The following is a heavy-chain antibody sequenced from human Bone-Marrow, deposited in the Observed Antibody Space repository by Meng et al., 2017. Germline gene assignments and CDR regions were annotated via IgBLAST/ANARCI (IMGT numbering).Heavy chain of an antibody. CDR2: ISSSGSTI. Sequence: GGSLRLSCAASGFTFSSYEMNWVRQAPGKGLEWVSYISSSGSTIYYADSVKGRFTISRDNAKNSLYLQMNSLRAEDTAVYYCARDLSSADWTVVTPDGHYGMDVWGQGTTVTVSS. CDR3: ARDLSSADWTVVTPDGHYGMDV. D-gene: IGHD4-23*01. J-gene: IGHJ6*02. CDR1: GFTFSSYE. V-gene: IGHV3-48*03.